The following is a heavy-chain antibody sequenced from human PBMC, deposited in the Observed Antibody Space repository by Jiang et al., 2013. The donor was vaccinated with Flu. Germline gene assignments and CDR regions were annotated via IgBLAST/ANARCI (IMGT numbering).Heavy chain of an antibody. Sequence: QTLSLTCAISGDSVSSNSAAWNWIRQSPSRGLEWLGRTYYRSKWYNDYAVSVKSRITINPDTSKNQFSLQLNSVTPEDTAVYYCARDRRDGYNFRPTFDLWGRGTLVTVSS. CDR3: ARDRRDGYNFRPTFDL. D-gene: IGHD5-24*01. V-gene: IGHV6-1*01. CDR2: TYYRSKWYN. J-gene: IGHJ2*01. CDR1: GDSVSSNSAA.